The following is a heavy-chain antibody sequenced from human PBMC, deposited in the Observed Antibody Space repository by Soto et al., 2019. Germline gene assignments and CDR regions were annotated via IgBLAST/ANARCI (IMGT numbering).Heavy chain of an antibody. D-gene: IGHD6-13*01. CDR3: ARATFVRPTIAAADHYYYGMDV. Sequence: PSETLSLTCAVSGGSISSSNWWSWVRQPPGKGLEWIGEIYHSGSTNYNPSLKSRVTISVDKSKNQFSLKLSSVTAADTAVYYCARATFVRPTIAAADHYYYGMDVWGQGTTVTVSS. CDR2: IYHSGST. CDR1: GGSISSSNW. J-gene: IGHJ6*02. V-gene: IGHV4-4*02.